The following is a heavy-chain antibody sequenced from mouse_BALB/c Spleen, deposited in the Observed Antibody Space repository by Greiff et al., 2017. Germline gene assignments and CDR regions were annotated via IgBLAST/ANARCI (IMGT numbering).Heavy chain of an antibody. CDR3: AKSGDYDVGYAMDY. CDR1: GYAFSSSW. V-gene: IGHV1-82*01. CDR2: IYPGDGDT. J-gene: IGHJ4*01. D-gene: IGHD2-4*01. Sequence: QVQLQQSGPELVKPGASVKISCKASGYAFSSSWMNWVKQRPGQGLEWIGRIYPGDGDTNYNGKFKGKATLTADKSSSTAYMQLSSLTSVDSAVYICAKSGDYDVGYAMDYWGQGTSVTVSS.